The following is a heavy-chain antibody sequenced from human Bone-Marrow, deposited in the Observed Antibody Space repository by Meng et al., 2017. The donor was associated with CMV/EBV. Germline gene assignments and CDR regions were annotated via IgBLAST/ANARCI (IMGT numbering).Heavy chain of an antibody. CDR1: GLSFSRYA. CDR3: ARDSHNYDFWSGYYETYYGMDV. D-gene: IGHD3-3*01. CDR2: FPGGGASE. Sequence: GESLKISCAASGLSFSRYAMTYFRQAPGNGLEWVSFFPGGGASESYVDSVKGRFTISRDNSKNTLYLQMNSLRAEDTAVYYCARDSHNYDFWSGYYETYYGMDVWGQGTTVTFSS. J-gene: IGHJ6*01. V-gene: IGHV3-23*01.